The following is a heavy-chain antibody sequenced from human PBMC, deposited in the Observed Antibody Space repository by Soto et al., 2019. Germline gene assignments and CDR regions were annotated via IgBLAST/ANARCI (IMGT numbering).Heavy chain of an antibody. CDR3: AHRGYYYDSSGYYSAAEYFQH. Sequence: QITLKESGPTLVKPTQTLTLTCTFSGFSLSTSGVGVGWIRQPPGKALEWLALIYLDDDKRYSPSLKSRLTITKDTSKHQVVITMTNMDPVDTATYYCAHRGYYYDSSGYYSAAEYFQHWGQGTLVTVSS. V-gene: IGHV2-5*02. J-gene: IGHJ1*01. D-gene: IGHD3-22*01. CDR1: GFSLSTSGVG. CDR2: IYLDDDK.